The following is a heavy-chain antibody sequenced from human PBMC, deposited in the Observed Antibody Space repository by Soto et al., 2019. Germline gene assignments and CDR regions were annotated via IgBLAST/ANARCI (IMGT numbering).Heavy chain of an antibody. CDR3: ARDPRYCSGGNCYSSYYYYYLDV. J-gene: IGHJ6*03. CDR2: ISSSSDTI. D-gene: IGHD2-15*01. CDR1: GFIFSSYI. V-gene: IGHV3-48*01. Sequence: GGSLRLSCAASGFIFSSYIMNWVRQAPGKGLEWVSYISSSSDTIYYADSVKGRFTISRDNAKNSLYLQMNSLRAEDTAVYYCARDPRYCSGGNCYSSYYYYYLDVWGIGTTVTVSS.